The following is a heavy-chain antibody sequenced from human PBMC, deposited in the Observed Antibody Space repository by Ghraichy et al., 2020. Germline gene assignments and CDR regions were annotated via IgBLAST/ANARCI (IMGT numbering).Heavy chain of an antibody. Sequence: SETLSLTCTVSGGSIRAYYWSWIRQASGKGLEWIGYIYYSGGTNYNPSLKSRVTISVDTSKNQFSLKLSSVTAADTAVYYCAKGGWIQPFHWGQGTLVTVSS. CDR1: GGSIRAYY. CDR2: IYYSGGT. V-gene: IGHV4-59*01. J-gene: IGHJ4*02. D-gene: IGHD5-18*01. CDR3: AKGGWIQPFH.